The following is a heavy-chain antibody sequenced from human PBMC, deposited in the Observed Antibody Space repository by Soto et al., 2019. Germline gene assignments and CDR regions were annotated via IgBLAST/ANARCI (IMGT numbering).Heavy chain of an antibody. V-gene: IGHV3-33*01. CDR3: ASFIIAAGGY. CDR1: GFTFSSYG. Sequence: GGSLRLSCAASGFTFSSYGMHWVRQASGKGLEWVAVIWYDGSNKYYADSVKGRFTISRDNSKNTLYLQMNSLRAEDTAVYYCASFIIAAGGYWGQGTLVTVSS. J-gene: IGHJ4*02. CDR2: IWYDGSNK. D-gene: IGHD6-13*01.